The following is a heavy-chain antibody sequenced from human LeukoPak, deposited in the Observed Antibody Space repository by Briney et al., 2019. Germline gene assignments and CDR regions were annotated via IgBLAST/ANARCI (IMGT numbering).Heavy chain of an antibody. J-gene: IGHJ3*02. CDR1: GFTFNTYG. Sequence: PGGSLRLSCAASGFTFNTYGMHWVRQAPGKGLEWVAFIRYDGSEKYYADSVKGRFTISRDNSQNTLYVQMNSLRAEDTAVYYCAKDQGYSSAWYSRDGFDMWGQGTMVTVSS. CDR2: IRYDGSEK. D-gene: IGHD6-19*01. V-gene: IGHV3-30*02. CDR3: AKDQGYSSAWYSRDGFDM.